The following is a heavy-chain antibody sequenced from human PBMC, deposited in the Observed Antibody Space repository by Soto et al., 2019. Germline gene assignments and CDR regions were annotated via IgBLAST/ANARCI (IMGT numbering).Heavy chain of an antibody. J-gene: IGHJ4*02. CDR1: GFTVTSYF. D-gene: IGHD3-3*01. CDR3: ARDEFGGAYDFWH. V-gene: IGHV3-66*01. CDR2: ISNGGGA. Sequence: EVQLVESGGGLVQSGGSLRLSCAASGFTVTSYFMTWVRQAPGKGLEWVSGISNGGGAYYADSVKGRFTIFSDNSENTLYLQMNALRAEDTAVYYCARDEFGGAYDFWHGGQGTLVTVSS.